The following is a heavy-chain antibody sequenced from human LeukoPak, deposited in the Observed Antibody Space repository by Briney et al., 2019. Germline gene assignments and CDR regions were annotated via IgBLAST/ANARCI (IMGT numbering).Heavy chain of an antibody. Sequence: GGSLRLSCAASGFTFSSYGMHWVRQAPGKGLEWVAVISYDGSNKYYADSVKGRFTISRDNSKNTLYLQMNSLRAEDTAVYYCAKDRTYYYGSGSAFDYWGQGTLVTVSS. CDR3: AKDRTYYYGSGSAFDY. D-gene: IGHD3-10*01. J-gene: IGHJ4*02. V-gene: IGHV3-30*18. CDR2: ISYDGSNK. CDR1: GFTFSSYG.